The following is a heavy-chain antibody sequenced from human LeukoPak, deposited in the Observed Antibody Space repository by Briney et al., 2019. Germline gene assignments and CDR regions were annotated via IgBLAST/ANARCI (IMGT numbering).Heavy chain of an antibody. Sequence: SVKVSCKVSGHSLTDLSIHWVRQAPGKGLEWMGGFDIEDAETIYGQEFEGRVIMTEDTATETAYMELSSLKYEDTAVYYCVAEVIEVTMGDYWGQGTLVTVSS. CDR1: GHSLTDLS. V-gene: IGHV1-24*01. CDR2: FDIEDAET. J-gene: IGHJ4*02. CDR3: VAEVIEVTMGDY. D-gene: IGHD4-11*01.